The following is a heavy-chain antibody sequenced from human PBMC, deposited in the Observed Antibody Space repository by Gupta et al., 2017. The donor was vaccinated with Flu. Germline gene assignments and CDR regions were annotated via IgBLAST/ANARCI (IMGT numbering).Heavy chain of an antibody. V-gene: IGHV4-59*08. CDR2: ISYSVNT. CDR1: GDSISSYY. J-gene: IGHJ4*02. D-gene: IGHD4-17*01. CDR3: ARWFPDYGFDY. Sequence: QMQLQESGTGLVQPSEPLSLTGTVSGDSISSYYGKWIRQHPGEGLEWIGYISYSVNTDYNPSLKSRVTISVETSKNQFSLKLSSVTAADTAVYYCARWFPDYGFDYWGQGTLVTVSS.